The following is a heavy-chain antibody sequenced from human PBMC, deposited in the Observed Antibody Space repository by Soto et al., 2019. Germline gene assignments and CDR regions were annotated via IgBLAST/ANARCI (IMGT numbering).Heavy chain of an antibody. J-gene: IGHJ6*02. V-gene: IGHV4-31*03. CDR2: IYYSGST. D-gene: IGHD2-15*01. CDR1: GGSISSGGYY. CDR3: ARDGYCSGGSCYYRLKHYYCGMDV. Sequence: QVQLQESGPGLVKPSQTLSLTCTVSGGSISSGGYYWSWIRQHPGKGLEWIGYIYYSGSTYYNPSIKSRVTIAVDTSKNQFSLKLSSVTAADTAVYYCARDGYCSGGSCYYRLKHYYCGMDVWGQGTTVTVSS.